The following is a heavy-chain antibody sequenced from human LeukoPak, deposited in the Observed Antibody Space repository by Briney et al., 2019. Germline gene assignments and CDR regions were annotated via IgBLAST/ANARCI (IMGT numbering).Heavy chain of an antibody. CDR2: ISAYNGNT. CDR1: GYTFTSYG. CDR3: ARDPTVTRTYYYYGMDV. D-gene: IGHD4-11*01. Sequence: ASVKVSCKASGYTFTSYGISWVRQAPGQGLEWMGWISAYNGNTNYAQKLQGRVTMTTDTSTSTAYMELRSLRSDDTAVYYCARDPTVTRTYYYYGMDVWGQGTTVTASS. J-gene: IGHJ6*02. V-gene: IGHV1-18*01.